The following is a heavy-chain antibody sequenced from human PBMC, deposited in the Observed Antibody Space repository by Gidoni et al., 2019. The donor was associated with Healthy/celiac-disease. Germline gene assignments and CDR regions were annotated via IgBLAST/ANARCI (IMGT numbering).Heavy chain of an antibody. V-gene: IGHV4-34*01. J-gene: IGHJ4*02. Sequence: QVQLQQWGAGLLKPSETLSLTCAVYGGSFSGYYWSWIRQPPGKGLEWIGEINHSGSTNYNPSLKSRVTISVDTSKNQFSLKLSSVTAADTAVYYCARLRITMVRGVIIGFDYWGQGTLVTVSS. D-gene: IGHD3-10*01. CDR2: INHSGST. CDR3: ARLRITMVRGVIIGFDY. CDR1: GGSFSGYY.